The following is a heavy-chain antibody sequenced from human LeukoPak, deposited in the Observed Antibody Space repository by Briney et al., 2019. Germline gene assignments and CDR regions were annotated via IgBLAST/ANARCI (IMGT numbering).Heavy chain of an antibody. CDR3: TRAGQWTYGFQDY. CDR1: GFTVSTYY. V-gene: IGHV3-66*01. J-gene: IGHJ4*02. CDR2: IYSGGNT. Sequence: PGGSLRLSCAASGFTVSTYYMSCVRQAPGKGLEWVSIIYSGGNTYYADSVKGRFTISKDNSKSTLYLQMNSLRAEDTAVYYCTRAGQWTYGFQDYWGQGTLVTVSS. D-gene: IGHD3-10*01.